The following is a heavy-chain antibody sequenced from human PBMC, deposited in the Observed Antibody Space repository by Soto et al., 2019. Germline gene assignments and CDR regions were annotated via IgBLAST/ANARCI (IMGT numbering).Heavy chain of an antibody. V-gene: IGHV2-5*02. CDR3: APPQYWDASLGH. CDR2: IYWDDDK. CDR1: GFSLSTSGVG. J-gene: IGHJ4*02. Sequence: QITLKESGPTLVKPTQTLTLTCTFSGFSLSTSGVGVGWIRQPPGKALEWLAFIYWDDDKRYRPSLGSRLTIXKXXSKNQVVLTMPNMDPVDTATYYCAPPQYWDASLGHWGQGTLVTVSS. D-gene: IGHD3-16*01.